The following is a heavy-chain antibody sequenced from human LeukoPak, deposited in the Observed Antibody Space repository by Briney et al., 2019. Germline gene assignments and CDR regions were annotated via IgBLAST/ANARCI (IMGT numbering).Heavy chain of an antibody. V-gene: IGHV2-5*01. CDR2: IYWNDNK. CDR3: AHYGDYRFLYYFDY. J-gene: IGHJ4*02. Sequence: SGPTLVKPTQTLTLTCTFSGSSLSTSGVAVGWIRQPPGKALEWLALIYWNDNKLYSPSLKSRLTITKDTSDTPVVLTMTNMDPVDTATYYCAHYGDYRFLYYFDYWGQGTLVTVSP. CDR1: GSSLSTSGVA. D-gene: IGHD4-17*01.